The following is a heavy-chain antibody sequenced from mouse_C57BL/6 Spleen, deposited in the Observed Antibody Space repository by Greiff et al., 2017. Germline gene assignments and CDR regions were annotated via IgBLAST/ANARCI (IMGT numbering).Heavy chain of an antibody. V-gene: IGHV1-7*01. CDR3: ARPINTTVRGAMDY. J-gene: IGHJ4*01. D-gene: IGHD1-1*01. Sequence: VQLQQSGAELAKPGASVKLSCKASGYTFTGYWMHWVKQRPGQGLEWIGYIIPSRGYTKYNQKFKDKATLTADKSSSTAYMQLSSLTYAASAVYYCARPINTTVRGAMDYWGQGTPVTVSS. CDR1: GYTFTGYW. CDR2: IIPSRGYT.